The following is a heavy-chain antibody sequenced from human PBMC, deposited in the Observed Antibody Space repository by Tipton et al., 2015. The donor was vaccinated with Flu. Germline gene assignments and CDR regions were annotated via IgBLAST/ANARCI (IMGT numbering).Heavy chain of an antibody. CDR2: ISGSGGSS. CDR1: GFTFSSYA. Sequence: SLRLSCAASGFTFSSYAMSWVRQAPGKGLERVSAISGSGGSSYYADSVKGRFTISRDNSKNTLYLQMNSLRAEDTAVYYCAKVSLSSSPGYWGQGTLVTVSS. V-gene: IGHV3-23*01. J-gene: IGHJ4*02. D-gene: IGHD6-6*01. CDR3: AKVSLSSSPGY.